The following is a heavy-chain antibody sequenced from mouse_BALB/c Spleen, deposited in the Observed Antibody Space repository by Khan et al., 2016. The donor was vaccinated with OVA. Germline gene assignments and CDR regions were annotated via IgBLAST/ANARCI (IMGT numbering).Heavy chain of an antibody. Sequence: EVELVESGGGLVQPGGSRKLSCAASGFTFSSYGMHWVRQAPEKGLEWIAYISGDSNTIYYADTVKGRFTISRDNPKNTLFLQMTSLMSEDARYYCATSYFYGYYFDYWGPGTPLTVAS. D-gene: IGHD1-1*01. CDR3: ATSYFYGYYFDY. J-gene: IGHJ2*01. CDR1: GFTFSSYG. CDR2: ISGDSNTI. V-gene: IGHV5-17*02.